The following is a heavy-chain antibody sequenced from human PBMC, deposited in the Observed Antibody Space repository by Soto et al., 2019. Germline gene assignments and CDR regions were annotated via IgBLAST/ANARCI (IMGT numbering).Heavy chain of an antibody. CDR1: GFTFSSYS. J-gene: IGHJ6*02. CDR2: ISSNSSYI. D-gene: IGHD2-15*01. V-gene: IGHV3-21*01. CDR3: ARDPSRYCSGGSCQGLYYYYYGMDV. Sequence: PGGSLRLSCAASGFTFSSYSMNWVRQAPGKGLEWVSSISSNSSYIYYADSVKGRFTISRDNAKNSLYLQMNSLRAEDTAVYYCARDPSRYCSGGSCQGLYYYYYGMDVWGQGTTVTVSS.